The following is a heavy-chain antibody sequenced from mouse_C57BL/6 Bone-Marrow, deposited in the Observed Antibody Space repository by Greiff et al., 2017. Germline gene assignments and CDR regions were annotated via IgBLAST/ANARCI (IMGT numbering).Heavy chain of an antibody. D-gene: IGHD5-1*01. Sequence: QVQLQQPGAELVKPGASVKLSCKASGYTFTSYWMHWVKQRPGRGLEWIGRIDPNSGGTKDNEKFKGKATLTADKASSTAYMQLSSLTSEDSAVYYCASCPRSTGGDCALGYWGQGTSVTVST. J-gene: IGHJ4*01. CDR3: ASCPRSTGGDCALGY. CDR1: GYTFTSYW. V-gene: IGHV1-72*01. CDR2: IDPNSGGT.